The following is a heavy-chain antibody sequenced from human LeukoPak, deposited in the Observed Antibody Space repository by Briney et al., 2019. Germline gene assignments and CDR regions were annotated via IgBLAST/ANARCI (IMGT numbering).Heavy chain of an antibody. CDR2: ISDGGSTI. CDR1: GFTSSSYA. J-gene: IGHJ4*02. Sequence: GGSLRLSCAASGFTSSSYAMNWVRQAPGKGLEWVSYISDGGSTIYYADSVKGRFTISRDNSKNSLYLQMNSLRSDDTALYYCARESESSGWYDYWGQGTLVTVSS. CDR3: ARESESSGWYDY. V-gene: IGHV3-48*03. D-gene: IGHD6-19*01.